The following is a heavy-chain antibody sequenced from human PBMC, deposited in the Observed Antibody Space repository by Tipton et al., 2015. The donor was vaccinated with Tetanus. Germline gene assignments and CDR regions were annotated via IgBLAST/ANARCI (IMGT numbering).Heavy chain of an antibody. CDR1: GYTFTGYY. CDR3: ARDRGDYIYYGMDV. J-gene: IGHJ6*02. CDR2: IDPNSGGT. D-gene: IGHD3-22*01. V-gene: IGHV1-2*02. Sequence: QLVQSGAEVKKTGASVKVSCKASGYTFTGYYIYWVRQAPGQGLEWMGWIDPNSGGTVYAQKFQGRVTMTRDTSISTVYMELRSLRSDDTAVYYCARDRGDYIYYGMDVWGPGTTVTAS.